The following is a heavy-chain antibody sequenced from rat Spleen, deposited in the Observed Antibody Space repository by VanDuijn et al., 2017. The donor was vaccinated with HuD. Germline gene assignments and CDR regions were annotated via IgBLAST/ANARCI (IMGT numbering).Heavy chain of an antibody. CDR2: IWTGGST. J-gene: IGHJ2*01. Sequence: QVQLKESGPGLVQPSQTLSLTCTVSGFSLTSYNVHWVRQPTGKGLEWMGVIWTGGSTDYNSALKSRLSISRDTSKSQVFLKMNRLQTEDMATYYCARDGGVFDYWGQGVMVTVSS. CDR1: GFSLTSYN. CDR3: ARDGGVFDY. V-gene: IGHV2-30*01. D-gene: IGHD4-3*01.